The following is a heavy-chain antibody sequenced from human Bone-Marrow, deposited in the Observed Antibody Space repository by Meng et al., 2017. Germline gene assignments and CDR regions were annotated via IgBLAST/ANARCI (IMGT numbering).Heavy chain of an antibody. Sequence: EVRLVGCGGGLVLPGGCLRLCWASSGFTFSSDGMRWVRQAPWKGLEWVSAISGSGGSTYYADSVKGRFTISRDNSKNTLYLQMNSLKTEDTGVYYCQWLSTQPPDQWGQGTLVTVSS. J-gene: IGHJ4*01. CDR1: GFTFSSDG. V-gene: IGHV3-23*04. CDR3: QWLSTQPPDQ. D-gene: IGHD3-22*01. CDR2: ISGSGGST.